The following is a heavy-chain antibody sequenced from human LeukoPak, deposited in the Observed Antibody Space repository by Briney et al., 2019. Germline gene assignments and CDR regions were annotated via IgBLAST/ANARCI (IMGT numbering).Heavy chain of an antibody. CDR2: GDYSGGT. CDR1: GDSFTSVTDY. J-gene: IGHJ3*02. D-gene: IGHD3-3*01. Sequence: PSETLSLTCTVSGDSFTSVTDYWAWIRQPPGEGLEWIATGDYSGGTYYNPSLESRVAISADMSKNQFSLKLSSVTAADTAVYYCAREGTKTLNDPVENYDFWSGFIPGAFDIWGQGTMVTVSS. CDR3: AREGTKTLNDPVENYDFWSGFIPGAFDI. V-gene: IGHV4-39*07.